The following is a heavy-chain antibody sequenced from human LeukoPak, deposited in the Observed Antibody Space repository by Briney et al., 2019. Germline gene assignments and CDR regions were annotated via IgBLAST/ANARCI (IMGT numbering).Heavy chain of an antibody. CDR2: INHSGST. J-gene: IGHJ6*02. CDR1: GGSFSGYY. CDR3: AREPRQLVLGYYYYYGMDV. D-gene: IGHD6-13*01. Sequence: SETLSLTCAVYGGSFSGYYWSWIRQPPGKGLEWIGEINHSGSTNYNPSLKSRVTISVDTSKNQFSLKLSSVTAADTAVYYCAREPRQLVLGYYYYYGMDVWGQGTTVTVSS. V-gene: IGHV4-34*01.